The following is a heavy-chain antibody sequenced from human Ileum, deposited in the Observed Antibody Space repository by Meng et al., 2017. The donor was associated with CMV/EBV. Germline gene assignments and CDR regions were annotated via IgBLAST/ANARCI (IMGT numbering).Heavy chain of an antibody. CDR3: AKGITAAGTQGFDY. J-gene: IGHJ4*02. D-gene: IGHD6-13*01. V-gene: IGHV3-43*01. Sequence: SGFTFDDYTMHWVRQAPGKGLEWVSLISWDGGSTYYADSVKGRFTISRDNSKNSLYLQMNSLRTEDTALYYCAKGITAAGTQGFDYWGQGTLVTVSS. CDR1: GFTFDDYT. CDR2: ISWDGGST.